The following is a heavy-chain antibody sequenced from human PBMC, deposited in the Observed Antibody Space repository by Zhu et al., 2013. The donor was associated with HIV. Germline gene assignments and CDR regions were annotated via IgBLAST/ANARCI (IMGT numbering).Heavy chain of an antibody. J-gene: IGHJ6*02. D-gene: IGHD1-1*01. V-gene: IGHV1-58*01. CDR2: VVGGSGNT. Sequence: QLVQSGPEVKKPGTSVKVSCKVSVFSFSSAVVQWVRQARGQRPEWIGWVVGGSGNTNYAQKFQDRVTMTGDMSTKTAYMELRSLRSGDTAVYYCASSYEVPNRYGVDVWGQGDHGHRLL. CDR3: ASSYEVPNRYGVDV. CDR1: VFSFSSAV.